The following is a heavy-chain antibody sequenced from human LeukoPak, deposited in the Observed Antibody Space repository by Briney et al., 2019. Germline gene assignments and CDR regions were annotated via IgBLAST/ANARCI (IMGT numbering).Heavy chain of an antibody. CDR1: GFTFSSYA. Sequence: GGSLRLSCAASGFTFSSYAMSWVRQAPGKGLEWVSGISGRGGSTYYADSVKGRFTISRDNSKDTLYLQMNSLRVEDTAVYYCAKLPDDSSGWNNGQDYFDYWGQGTLVTVSS. J-gene: IGHJ4*02. CDR2: ISGRGGST. D-gene: IGHD6-19*01. CDR3: AKLPDDSSGWNNGQDYFDY. V-gene: IGHV3-23*01.